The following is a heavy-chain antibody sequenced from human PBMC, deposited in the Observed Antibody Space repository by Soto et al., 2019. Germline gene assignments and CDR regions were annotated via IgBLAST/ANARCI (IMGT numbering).Heavy chain of an antibody. D-gene: IGHD6-19*01. V-gene: IGHV1-69*06. CDR2: IIPIFGTA. Sequence: QVQLVQSGAEVKKPGSSVKVSCKASGGTFSSYAISWVRQAPGQGLEWMGGIIPIFGTANYAQKFQGRVTITADKSTSKAYMELSSLRSEDTAVYYCARDRGGSGWKTKTFDYWGQGTLVTVSS. CDR1: GGTFSSYA. J-gene: IGHJ4*02. CDR3: ARDRGGSGWKTKTFDY.